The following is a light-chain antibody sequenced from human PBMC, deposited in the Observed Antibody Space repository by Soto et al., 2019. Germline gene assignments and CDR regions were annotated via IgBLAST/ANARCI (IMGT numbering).Light chain of an antibody. CDR1: QNVYND. CDR2: DAS. J-gene: IGKJ4*01. Sequence: EIVMTQSPATLSVSPGEGATLSCKASQNVYNDLAWYQQRPGQPPRLLIYDASTKATGISAKFSGSAYGTEFTLPISSLQSEDFAVYFCQQCRNWPLTFGGGTKVEL. V-gene: IGKV3-15*01. CDR3: QQCRNWPLT.